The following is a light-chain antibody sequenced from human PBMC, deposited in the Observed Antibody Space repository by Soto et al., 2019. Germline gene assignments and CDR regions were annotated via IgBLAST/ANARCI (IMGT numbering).Light chain of an antibody. CDR2: TAS. V-gene: IGKV1-27*01. J-gene: IGKJ1*01. Sequence: DIPMTQSPSSLSASVGDRVTIKCRASQGISNYLAWYEQKPGKAPKLLIYTASTLQSGVPSRFSGSGSGTDFTLTMSSRQPEDVATYYCQKYNSAPTWTFGEGTKVEIK. CDR3: QKYNSAPTWT. CDR1: QGISNY.